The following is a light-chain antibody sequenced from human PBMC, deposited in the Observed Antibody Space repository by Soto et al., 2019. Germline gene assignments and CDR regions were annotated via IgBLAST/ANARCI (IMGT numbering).Light chain of an antibody. CDR1: QSVSAGH. V-gene: IGKV3-20*01. CDR2: GAS. Sequence: EIVLTQSPCTLSLSPGERATLSCRASQSVSAGHLAWYQQKPGQAPMLLIYGASSMATGIPERFSGSGSGTDFTLTISRLESEDFAVYFCQQYYSYPRTFGGGTKVEIK. CDR3: QQYYSYPRT. J-gene: IGKJ4*01.